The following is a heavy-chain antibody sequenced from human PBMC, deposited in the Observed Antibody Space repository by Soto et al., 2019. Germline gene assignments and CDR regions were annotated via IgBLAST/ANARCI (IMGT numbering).Heavy chain of an antibody. D-gene: IGHD5-12*01. CDR2: ISGSGGST. CDR3: AKDIIVATIYADGAFDI. J-gene: IGHJ3*02. V-gene: IGHV3-23*01. CDR1: VFTFSSYA. Sequence: PGGSLRLSCAASVFTFSSYAMSWVRQAPGKGLEWVSAISGSGGSTYYADSVKGRFTISRDNSKNTLYLQMNSLRAEDTAVYYCAKDIIVATIYADGAFDIWGQGTKVTVSS.